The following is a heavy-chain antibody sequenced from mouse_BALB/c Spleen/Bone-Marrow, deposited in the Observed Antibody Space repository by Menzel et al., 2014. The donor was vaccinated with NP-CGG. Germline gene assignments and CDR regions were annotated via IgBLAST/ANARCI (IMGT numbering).Heavy chain of an antibody. CDR1: GFNIKDTY. V-gene: IGHV14-3*02. CDR3: ASYYYGSSGFAY. J-gene: IGHJ3*01. Sequence: VHVKQSGAELVKPGASVKLSCTASGFNIKDTYMHWVKQRPEQGLEWIGRIDPANGNTKYGPKFQGKATITADTSSNTAYLQLSSLTSEDTAVYYCASYYYGSSGFAYWGQGTLVTVSA. CDR2: IDPANGNT. D-gene: IGHD1-1*01.